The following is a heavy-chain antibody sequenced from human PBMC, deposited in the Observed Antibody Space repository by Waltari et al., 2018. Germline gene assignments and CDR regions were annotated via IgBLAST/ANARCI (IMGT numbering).Heavy chain of an antibody. CDR2: IYHSGTT. Sequence: ISSGYYWGWIRQPPGKGLEWIGSIYHSGTTYYNPSLKSRVTISVDTSKNQFSLKLSSVTAADTAVYYCARPRIATSGYFDYWGQGTLVTVSS. D-gene: IGHD6-13*01. CDR1: ISSGYY. J-gene: IGHJ4*02. CDR3: ARPRIATSGYFDY. V-gene: IGHV4-38-2*01.